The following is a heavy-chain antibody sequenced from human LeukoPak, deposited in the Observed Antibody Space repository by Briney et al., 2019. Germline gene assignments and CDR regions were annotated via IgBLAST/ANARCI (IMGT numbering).Heavy chain of an antibody. CDR3: ARLLGSGWYLGY. D-gene: IGHD6-19*01. V-gene: IGHV4-39*01. J-gene: IGHJ4*02. CDR1: GGSISSSSYY. Sequence: SETLSLTCTVSGGSISSSSYYWGWIRQPPGKGLEWIGSIYYSGSTYYNPSLKSRVTISVDTSKNQFSLKLSSVTAADTAVYYCARLLGSGWYLGYWGQGTLVTVSS. CDR2: IYYSGST.